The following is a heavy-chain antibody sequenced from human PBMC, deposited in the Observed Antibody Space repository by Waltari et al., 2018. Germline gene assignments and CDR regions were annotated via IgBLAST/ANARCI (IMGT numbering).Heavy chain of an antibody. D-gene: IGHD6-13*01. CDR3: ARDSSSWYRGGAFDI. V-gene: IGHV1-2*02. J-gene: IGHJ3*02. CDR1: GYTFTGYY. Sequence: QVQLVQSGAEVKKHGASVKVSCKASGYTFTGYYMQWVRQAPGQGLEWMGWINPNSGGTNYAQKLQGRVTMTRDTSISTAYMELSRLRSDDTAVYYCARDSSSWYRGGAFDIWGQGTMVTVSS. CDR2: INPNSGGT.